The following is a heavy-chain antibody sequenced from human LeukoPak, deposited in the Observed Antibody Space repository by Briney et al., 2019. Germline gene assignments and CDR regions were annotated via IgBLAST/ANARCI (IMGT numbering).Heavy chain of an antibody. CDR1: GYTLTEIS. V-gene: IGHV1-24*01. Sequence: ASVKLSRKVSGYTLTEISIHWVRQPPGKGLEWMGGFDPEDGDTIYAEKVQGRVTMSEDTATDTAYMEVSSLRAEDTAVYYCTTGKDTGGWWGGYYFDYWGQGTLVTVSS. CDR3: TTGKDTGGWWGGYYFDY. J-gene: IGHJ4*02. D-gene: IGHD2-8*02. CDR2: FDPEDGDT.